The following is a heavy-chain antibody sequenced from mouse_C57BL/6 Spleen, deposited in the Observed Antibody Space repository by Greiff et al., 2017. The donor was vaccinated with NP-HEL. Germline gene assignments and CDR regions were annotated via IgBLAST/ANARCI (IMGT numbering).Heavy chain of an antibody. CDR1: GFTFSSYA. J-gene: IGHJ3*01. CDR3: ARDLEGAWFAY. V-gene: IGHV5-4*01. Sequence: EVMLVESGGGLVKPGGSLKLSCAASGFTFSSYAMSWVRQTPEKRLEWVATISDGGSYTYYPDNVKGRFTISRDNAKNNLYLQMSHLKSEDTAMYYCARDLEGAWFAYWGQGTLVTVSA. CDR2: ISDGGSYT.